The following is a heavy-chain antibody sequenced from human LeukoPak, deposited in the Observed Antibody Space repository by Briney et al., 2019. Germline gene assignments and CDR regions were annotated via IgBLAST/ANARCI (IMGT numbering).Heavy chain of an antibody. D-gene: IGHD6-19*01. J-gene: IGHJ4*02. CDR1: RGSVSSAY. V-gene: IGHV4-59*02. CDR3: ATGHSSGWFDY. Sequence: PSETLSLTCTVSRGSVSSAYWSWIRPPPGKRLEWIGYMYNSEITNYNPSLKSRVTMSLDMSKNQFSLDLTSVSEADTAVYYCATGHSSGWFDYWGQGSLVIVSS. CDR2: MYNSEIT.